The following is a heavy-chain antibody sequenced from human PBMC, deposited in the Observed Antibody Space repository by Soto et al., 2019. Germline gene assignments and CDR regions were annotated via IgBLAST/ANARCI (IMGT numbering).Heavy chain of an antibody. J-gene: IGHJ4*02. CDR3: AREYDCYFDY. D-gene: IGHD3-3*01. CDR2: ISSNGGST. V-gene: IGHV3-64*01. Sequence: GGSLRLSCAASGFTFSSYAMHWVRQAPGKGLEYVSAISSNGGSTYYANSVKGRFTISRDNSKNTLYLQMGSLRAEDMAVYYCAREYDCYFDYWGQGTLVTVSS. CDR1: GFTFSSYA.